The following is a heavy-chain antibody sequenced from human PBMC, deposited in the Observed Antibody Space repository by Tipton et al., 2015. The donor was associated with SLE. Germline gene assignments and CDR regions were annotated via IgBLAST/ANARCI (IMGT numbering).Heavy chain of an antibody. V-gene: IGHV4-38-2*02. D-gene: IGHD3/OR15-3a*01. Sequence: TLSLTCSVSGFSISSAYYWGWIRQPPGKGLEFIGTISYSGGTDYNPSLKSRVTISKDTSKNHFSLKLDSVTATDTAVYYCARATRTDYSEFDSWGQGTLVTVSS. CDR3: ARATRTDYSEFDS. CDR2: ISYSGGT. J-gene: IGHJ5*01. CDR1: GFSISSAYY.